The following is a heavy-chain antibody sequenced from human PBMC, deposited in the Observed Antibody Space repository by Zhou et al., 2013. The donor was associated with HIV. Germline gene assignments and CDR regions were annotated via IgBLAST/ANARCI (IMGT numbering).Heavy chain of an antibody. D-gene: IGHD6-13*01. CDR2: IYTSGST. Sequence: QVQLQESGPGLVKPSETLSLTCTVSGGSISSYYWSWIRQPAGKGLEWIGRIYTSGSTNYNPSVKSRVTISVDTSKNQFSLKLSSVTAADTAVYYCAKLVAARDYYFYIDVWGKGTTVTVSS. CDR3: AKLVAARDYYFYIDV. V-gene: IGHV4-4*07. J-gene: IGHJ6*03. CDR1: GGSISSYY.